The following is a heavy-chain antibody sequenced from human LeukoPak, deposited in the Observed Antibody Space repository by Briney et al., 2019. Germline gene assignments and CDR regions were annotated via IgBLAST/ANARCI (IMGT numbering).Heavy chain of an antibody. CDR1: GASIRSGDYY. J-gene: IGHJ3*02. Sequence: PSETLSLTCTVSGASIRSGDYYWSWIRQPPGKGLEWIGYSYDSGSTYYNPSLKSRITISVDTSENRFSLKLSSVTATDTAVYYCARDCSGGSCYGAFDIWGQGTMVTVSS. CDR3: ARDCSGGSCYGAFDI. V-gene: IGHV4-30-4*01. CDR2: SYDSGST. D-gene: IGHD2-15*01.